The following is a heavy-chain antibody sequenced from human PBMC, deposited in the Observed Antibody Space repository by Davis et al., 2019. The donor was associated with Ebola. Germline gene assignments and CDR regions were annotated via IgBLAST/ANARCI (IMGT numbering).Heavy chain of an antibody. V-gene: IGHV3-30*18. D-gene: IGHD6-19*01. CDR3: AKNIAVAGIHYFDY. Sequence: GGSLRLSCAASGFTFSSYGMHWVRQAPGKELEWVAVISYDGSNKYYADSVKGRFTISRDNSKNTLYLQMNSLRAEDTAVYYCAKNIAVAGIHYFDYWGQGTLVTVSS. CDR1: GFTFSSYG. CDR2: ISYDGSNK. J-gene: IGHJ4*02.